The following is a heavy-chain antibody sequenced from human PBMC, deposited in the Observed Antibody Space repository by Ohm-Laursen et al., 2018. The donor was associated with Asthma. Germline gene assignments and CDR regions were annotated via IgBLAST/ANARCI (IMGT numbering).Heavy chain of an antibody. CDR1: GFTFGDYA. Sequence: RSLRLSCAASGFTFGDYAMSWFRQAPGKGLEWVGFIRSKAYGGTSDYAASVKGRFTISRDDSKSIAYLQMNSLKTEDTAVYYCTRAMIVLVITTGAFDIWGQGTMVTVSS. D-gene: IGHD3-22*01. J-gene: IGHJ3*02. CDR2: IRSKAYGGTS. V-gene: IGHV3-49*03. CDR3: TRAMIVLVITTGAFDI.